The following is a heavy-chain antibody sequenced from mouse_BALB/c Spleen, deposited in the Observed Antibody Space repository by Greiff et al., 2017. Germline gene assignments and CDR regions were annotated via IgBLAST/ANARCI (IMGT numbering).Heavy chain of an antibody. CDR2: IDPANGNT. Sequence: EVQLQESGAELVKPGASVKLSCTASGFNIKDTYMHWVKQRPEQGLEWIGRIDPANGNTKYDPKFQGKATITADTSSNTAYLQLSSLTSEDTAVYYCAREYDYGYYAMDYWGQGTSVTVSS. J-gene: IGHJ4*01. CDR3: AREYDYGYYAMDY. CDR1: GFNIKDTY. D-gene: IGHD2-4*01. V-gene: IGHV14-3*02.